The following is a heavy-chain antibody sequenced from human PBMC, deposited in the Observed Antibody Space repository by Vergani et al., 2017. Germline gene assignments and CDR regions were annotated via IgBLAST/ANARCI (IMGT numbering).Heavy chain of an antibody. CDR2: IITILGIA. D-gene: IGHD3-10*01. Sequence: QVQLVQSGAEVKKPGSSVKVSCKASGGTFSSYTISWVRQAPGQGLEWMGRIITILGIANYAQKFQGRVTITADKSTSTAYMELSSLRSEDTAVYYCASAGPSGCWFDPWGQGTLVTVSS. CDR3: ASAGPSGCWFDP. V-gene: IGHV1-69*02. J-gene: IGHJ5*02. CDR1: GGTFSSYT.